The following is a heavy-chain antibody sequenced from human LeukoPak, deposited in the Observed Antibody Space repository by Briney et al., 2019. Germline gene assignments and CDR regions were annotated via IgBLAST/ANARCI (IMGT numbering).Heavy chain of an antibody. CDR2: ISYDGSNK. CDR1: GFTFSSYA. Sequence: GGSLRLSCAASGFTFSSYAMHWVRQAPGKGLERVAVISYDGSNKYYADSVKGRFTISRDNSKNTLYLQMNSLRAEDTAVYYCAREADLGYCSSTVYMGDSSSCGMDVWGQGTTVTVSS. J-gene: IGHJ6*02. D-gene: IGHD2-2*01. V-gene: IGHV3-30-3*01. CDR3: AREADLGYCSSTVYMGDSSSCGMDV.